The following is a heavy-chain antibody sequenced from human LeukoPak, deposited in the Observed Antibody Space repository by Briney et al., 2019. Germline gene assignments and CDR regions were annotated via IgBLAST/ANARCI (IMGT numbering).Heavy chain of an antibody. V-gene: IGHV3-53*01. D-gene: IGHD6-25*01. CDR1: GFTFSDYS. Sequence: GGSLRLSCAASGFTFSDYSMNWVRQAPGKGLEWVSVIYSGGSTYYADSVKGRFTISRDNSKNTLYLQMNSLRAEDTAVYYCAGLFSSGDYWGQGTLVTVSS. CDR2: IYSGGST. J-gene: IGHJ4*02. CDR3: AGLFSSGDY.